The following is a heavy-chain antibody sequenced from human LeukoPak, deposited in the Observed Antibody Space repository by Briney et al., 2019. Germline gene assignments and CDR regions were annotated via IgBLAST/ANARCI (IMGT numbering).Heavy chain of an antibody. V-gene: IGHV3-15*01. CDR2: IKSKTDGGTT. CDR3: TTDHMVRGRAFDY. Sequence: KAGGSLRLSCAASGFTFRSYAMSWVRQAPGKGLEWVGRIKSKTDGGTTDYAAPVKGRFTISRDDSKNTLYLQMNSLKTEDTAVYYCTTDHMVRGRAFDYWGQGTLVTVSS. J-gene: IGHJ4*02. D-gene: IGHD3-10*01. CDR1: GFTFRSYA.